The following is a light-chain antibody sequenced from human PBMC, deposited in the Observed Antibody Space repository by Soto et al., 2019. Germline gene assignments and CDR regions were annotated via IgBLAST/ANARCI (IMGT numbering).Light chain of an antibody. J-gene: IGKJ1*01. CDR1: QSVSSSQ. CDR2: GAS. V-gene: IGKV3-20*01. Sequence: EIVMTQSPATLSVSPGERAPLSCRASQSVSSSQLAWYQQKPGQAPRLLIFGASSRAAGIPDTFSGSGSGTDFTLTISRLEPEDFAVYYCQQYAGSPPWTFGQGTKVDIK. CDR3: QQYAGSPPWT.